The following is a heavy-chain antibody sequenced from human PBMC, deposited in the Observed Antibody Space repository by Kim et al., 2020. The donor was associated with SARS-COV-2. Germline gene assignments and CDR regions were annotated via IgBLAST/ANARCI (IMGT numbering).Heavy chain of an antibody. V-gene: IGHV3-23*01. CDR2: IGGSGYPT. CDR3: AKGTGSRPFVY. D-gene: IGHD2-8*02. J-gene: IGHJ4*02. Sequence: GGSLRLSCAASGFTFSSYAMNWVRQAPGKGLEWVSVIGGSGYPTYSAASVKGRFIISRDTSKNLLFLKMNSMRAETTAIYYCAKGTGSRPFVYCCQGTL. CDR1: GFTFSSYA.